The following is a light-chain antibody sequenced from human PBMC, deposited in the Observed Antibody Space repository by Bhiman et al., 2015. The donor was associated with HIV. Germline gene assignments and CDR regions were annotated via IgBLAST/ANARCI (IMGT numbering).Light chain of an antibody. CDR3: SSYTSSSSPYV. V-gene: IGLV2-14*02. CDR1: SSDVGSYNF. Sequence: QSALTQPASVSGSPGQSITISCSGTSSDVGSYNFVSWYQQYPGKAPKLIIHDVSQRPSGVSNRFSGSKSGNTASLTISGLQAEDEAAYYCSSYTSSSSPYVFGTGTKVTVL. CDR2: DVS. J-gene: IGLJ1*01.